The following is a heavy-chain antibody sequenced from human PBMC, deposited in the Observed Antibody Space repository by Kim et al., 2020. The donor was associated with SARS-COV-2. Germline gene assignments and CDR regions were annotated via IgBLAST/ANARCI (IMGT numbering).Heavy chain of an antibody. D-gene: IGHD5-12*01. CDR2: IYHSGST. J-gene: IGHJ2*01. CDR1: GYSISSGYY. CDR3: AKDDSGYLRFSWYFDL. V-gene: IGHV4-38-2*02. Sequence: SETLSRTCNVSGYSISSGYYWGWIRQPPGKGLEWIGSIYHSGSTYYNPSLKSRVTISIDTSKNQFSLKLSSVTAADTAIYDCAKDDSGYLRFSWYFDLWGRGTLVTVSS.